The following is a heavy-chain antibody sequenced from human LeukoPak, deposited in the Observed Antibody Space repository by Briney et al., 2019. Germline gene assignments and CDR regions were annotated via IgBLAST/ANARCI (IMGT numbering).Heavy chain of an antibody. V-gene: IGHV3-33*08. Sequence: GGSLRLSCAASEFSFSYYAMHWVRQAPGKGPEWVAVIWYDGSNKYYADSVQGRFTISRDNSKNTLYLQMNSLRVEDTALYYCARLGSIWSLDYWGQGTLVTVSS. CDR1: EFSFSYYA. J-gene: IGHJ4*02. D-gene: IGHD3-3*02. CDR3: ARLGSIWSLDY. CDR2: IWYDGSNK.